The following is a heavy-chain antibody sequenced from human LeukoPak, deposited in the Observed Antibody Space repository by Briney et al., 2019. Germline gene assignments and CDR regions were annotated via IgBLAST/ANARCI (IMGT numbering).Heavy chain of an antibody. CDR3: AKKVTKNALDI. CDR1: GYTFTSYG. CDR2: INPNSGGT. V-gene: IGHV1-2*02. J-gene: IGHJ3*02. Sequence: GVSVKVSCKASGYTFTSYGISWVRQAPGQGLEWMGWINPNSGGTNYAQKFQGRVTMTRDTSISTAYMELSRLRSDDTAVYYCAKKVTKNALDIWGQGTMVTVSS. D-gene: IGHD2-2*01.